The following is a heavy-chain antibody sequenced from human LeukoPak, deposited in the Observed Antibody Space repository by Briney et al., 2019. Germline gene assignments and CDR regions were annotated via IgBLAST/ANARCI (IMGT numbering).Heavy chain of an antibody. CDR2: INSDGSST. Sequence: GGSLRLSPAASRFTFSSDWMHWVRQAPGKGLVWVSRINSDGSSTSYADSVKGRFTISRDNAKNSLYLQMNSLRAEDTALYYCTSTGILGATTGVGLFDYWGQGTLVTVSS. J-gene: IGHJ4*02. V-gene: IGHV3-74*01. CDR3: TSTGILGATTGVGLFDY. CDR1: RFTFSSDW. D-gene: IGHD1-26*01.